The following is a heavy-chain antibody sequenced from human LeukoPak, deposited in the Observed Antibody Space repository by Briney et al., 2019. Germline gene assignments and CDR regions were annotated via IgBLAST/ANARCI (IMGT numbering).Heavy chain of an antibody. V-gene: IGHV4-34*01. D-gene: IGHD3-10*01. CDR2: INHSGST. CDR3: ARGGYGSGLDY. CDR1: GGSFSGYY. J-gene: IGHJ4*02. Sequence: PSETLSLTCAVYGGSFSGYYWSWIRQPPGKGLEWIGEINHSGSTNYNPSLKSRVTISVDTSKNQFSLKLSSVTAADTAVYYCARGGYGSGLDYWGQGTLVTVSS.